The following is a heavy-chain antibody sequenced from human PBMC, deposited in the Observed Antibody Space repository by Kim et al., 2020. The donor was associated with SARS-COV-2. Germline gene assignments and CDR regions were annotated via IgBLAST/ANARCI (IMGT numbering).Heavy chain of an antibody. Sequence: ASVKVSCKASGYTFSSYGISWVRQAPGQGLEWMGWISAYNGNTNYAQKLQGRVTMTTDTSTSTAYMELRSQRSDDTAVYYRARDHDDSSGSEPAHWGQGTPVTVSS. CDR1: GYTFSSYG. D-gene: IGHD3-22*01. J-gene: IGHJ4*02. CDR2: ISAYNGNT. CDR3: ARDHDDSSGSEPAH. V-gene: IGHV1-18*01.